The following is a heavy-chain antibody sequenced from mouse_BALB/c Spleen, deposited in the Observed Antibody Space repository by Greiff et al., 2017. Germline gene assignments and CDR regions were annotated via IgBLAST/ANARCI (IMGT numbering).Heavy chain of an antibody. CDR1: GFTFSDYY. CDR3: ARAYDGGAMDY. V-gene: IGHV5-4*02. J-gene: IGHJ4*01. CDR2: ISDGGSYT. D-gene: IGHD2-3*01. Sequence: EVQGVESGGGLVKPGGSLKLSCAASGFTFSDYYMYWVRQTPEKRLEWVATISDGGSYTYYPDSVKGRFTISRDNAKNNLYLQMSSLKSEDTAMYYCARAYDGGAMDYWGQGTSVTVSS.